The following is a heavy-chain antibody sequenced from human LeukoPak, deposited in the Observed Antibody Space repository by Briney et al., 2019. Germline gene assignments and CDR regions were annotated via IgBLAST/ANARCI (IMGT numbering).Heavy chain of an antibody. J-gene: IGHJ4*02. Sequence: GESLKISCKGSGYSLTSYWIGWVRQMPGKGLEWMGIIYPGDSDTRYSPSFQGQVTISADKSISTAYLQWSSLKASDTAMYYCARHRYCSGGSCYSDYWGQGTLVTVSS. D-gene: IGHD2-15*01. CDR1: GYSLTSYW. CDR2: IYPGDSDT. CDR3: ARHRYCSGGSCYSDY. V-gene: IGHV5-51*01.